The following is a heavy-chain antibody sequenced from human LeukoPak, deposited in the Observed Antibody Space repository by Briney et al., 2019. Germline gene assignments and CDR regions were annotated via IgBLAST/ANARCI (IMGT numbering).Heavy chain of an antibody. CDR2: INRDGSEQ. CDR1: GFTFSSYW. CDR3: AKVGAWELQRVFEN. D-gene: IGHD1-26*01. V-gene: IGHV3-7*01. J-gene: IGHJ4*02. Sequence: PGGSLRPSCEVSGFTFSSYWMTWARHIPGKGLEWVANINRDGSEQHYVESVKGRFTISRDNGRNSLYLQMDSLRVDDTAVYYCAKVGAWELQRVFENWGQGTLVTVSS.